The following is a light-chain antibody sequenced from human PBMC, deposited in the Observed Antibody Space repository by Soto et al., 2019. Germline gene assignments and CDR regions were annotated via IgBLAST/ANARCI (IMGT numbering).Light chain of an antibody. CDR3: QHYGSSPPVT. V-gene: IGKV3-20*01. CDR2: GAS. CDR1: QSVSSNY. Sequence: EIVLTQSPGTLSLSPGERATLSCRASQSVSSNYLAWYQQKPGLAPRLLIYGASSRATGIPDRFSGSGSGTDVTLTIGRLEPEDFAVYYCQHYGSSPPVTFGQGTKLEIK. J-gene: IGKJ2*01.